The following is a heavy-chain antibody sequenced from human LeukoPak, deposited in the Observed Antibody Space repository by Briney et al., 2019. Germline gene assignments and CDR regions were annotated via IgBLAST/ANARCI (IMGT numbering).Heavy chain of an antibody. CDR2: ISNAGGTT. CDR1: GFTFGSYA. J-gene: IGHJ4*02. V-gene: IGHV3-23*01. CDR3: VKLSSGSGSKFGFDY. D-gene: IGHD6-19*01. Sequence: PGGFLRLSCTASGFTFGSYAMSWARQAPGKGLEWVSIISNAGGTTYYADSVRGRFTISRDNSKNTLYLQMNSLRAEDTAVYYCVKLSSGSGSKFGFDYWGQGTLVTVSS.